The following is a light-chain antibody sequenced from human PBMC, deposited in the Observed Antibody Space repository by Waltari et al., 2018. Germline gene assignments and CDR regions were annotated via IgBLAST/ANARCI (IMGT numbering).Light chain of an antibody. CDR2: DAS. V-gene: IGKV3-11*01. CDR3: QQRSSWPYT. Sequence: EVVLPQSPATLTLSPGDTATLSSRASHTVRTFLAWYQQKPGQAPKLLILDASSRATGISPKFRGSGSGTDFTLTVNNLEPEDFAVYYCQQRSSWPYTFGQGTRVDFK. J-gene: IGKJ2*01. CDR1: HTVRTF.